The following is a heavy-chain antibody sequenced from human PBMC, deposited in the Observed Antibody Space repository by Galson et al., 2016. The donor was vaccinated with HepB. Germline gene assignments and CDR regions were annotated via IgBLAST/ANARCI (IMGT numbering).Heavy chain of an antibody. J-gene: IGHJ6*02. CDR3: AKDAYIVATRGYGMDV. CDR1: GLSFRSYG. V-gene: IGHV3-30*18. CDR2: ISYDGTKR. D-gene: IGHD6-13*01. Sequence: SLRLSCAASGLSFRSYGMHWVRQAPGKGLEWVAVISYDGTKRSYGDSVRGRFTISRDNSKNTLYLEMNSPRAEDTAVYYCAKDAYIVATRGYGMDVWGQG.